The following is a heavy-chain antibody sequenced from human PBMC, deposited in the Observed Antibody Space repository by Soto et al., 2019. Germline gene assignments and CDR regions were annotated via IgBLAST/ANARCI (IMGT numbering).Heavy chain of an antibody. CDR3: ARDVSLYGDFDQ. D-gene: IGHD4-17*01. CDR2: IIPSLDMA. Sequence: QVHLVQSGAEVKKPGSSVKVSCEASADTFDSHTLSWVRQAPGQGLEWMGRIIPSLDMANYAQNFQGRVTITADKSKNTAYMELSSLRSEDTAIYYCARDVSLYGDFDQWGQGALVTVSS. J-gene: IGHJ4*02. V-gene: IGHV1-69*08. CDR1: ADTFDSHT.